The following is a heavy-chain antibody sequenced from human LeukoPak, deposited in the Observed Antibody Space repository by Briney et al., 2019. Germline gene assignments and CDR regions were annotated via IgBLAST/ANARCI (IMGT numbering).Heavy chain of an antibody. CDR3: ARLGYSDPYYFDN. J-gene: IGHJ4*02. D-gene: IGHD5-12*01. Sequence: GGSLRLSCEASGFTFSGHWMTWVRQSPGKGPEWVANIKQDGSEKYYLDSVKGRFTISRDNAKRSLYLQTTSLRVEDTAVYYCARLGYSDPYYFDNWGQGTLVTVSS. V-gene: IGHV3-7*05. CDR2: IKQDGSEK. CDR1: GFTFSGHW.